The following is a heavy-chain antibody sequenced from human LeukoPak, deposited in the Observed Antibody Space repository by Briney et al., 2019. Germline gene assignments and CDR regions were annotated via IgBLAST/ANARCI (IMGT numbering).Heavy chain of an antibody. V-gene: IGHV4-39*02. J-gene: IGHJ4*02. CDR2: IYYSGST. Sequence: SETLSLTCTVSGGSISSSSYYWGWICQPPGKGLEWIGGIYYSGSTYYNPSLKSRVTISVDTSKNHFSLKLSSVTAADTAVYYCARSGGLRLGERCYFDYWGQGTLVTVSS. CDR3: ARSGGLRLGERCYFDY. CDR1: GGSISSSSYY. D-gene: IGHD3-16*01.